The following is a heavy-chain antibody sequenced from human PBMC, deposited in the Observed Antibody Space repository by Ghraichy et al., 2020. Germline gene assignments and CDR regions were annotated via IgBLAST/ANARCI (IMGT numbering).Heavy chain of an antibody. CDR3: ARSETTWSVVNYAFDV. V-gene: IGHV3-64*01. D-gene: IGHD1-1*01. J-gene: IGHJ3*01. CDR1: GFTFNSYS. Sequence: GESLNISSAASGFTFNSYSIHWVRQAPGKGLECITAISKNGDRTYYENSVKGRFTISRDDSKNTVFLQMDSLRAEDMAVYYCARSETTWSVVNYAFDVWGQGTMVTVSS. CDR2: ISKNGDRT.